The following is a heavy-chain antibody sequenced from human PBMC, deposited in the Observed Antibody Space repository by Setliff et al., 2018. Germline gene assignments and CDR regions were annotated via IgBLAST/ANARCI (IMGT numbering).Heavy chain of an antibody. J-gene: IGHJ3*02. CDR2: VSTYNGDT. CDR3: ARRPIALAGYRKGAFDI. V-gene: IGHV1-18*01. Sequence: ASVKVSCKASGYTFSHSGITWVRQAPGQGLAWMGWVSTYNGDTKYAQNFRGRVTMTTDMSTSTVYMELRTLRSDDTAVYFCARRPIALAGYRKGAFDIWGQGTMVTVSS. D-gene: IGHD6-19*01. CDR1: GYTFSHSG.